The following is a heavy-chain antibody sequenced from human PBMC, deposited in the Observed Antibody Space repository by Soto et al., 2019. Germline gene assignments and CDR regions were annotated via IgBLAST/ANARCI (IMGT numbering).Heavy chain of an antibody. V-gene: IGHV3-15*01. CDR3: TTYDYFWGNYLYGGAY. CDR1: GFPFSNAW. D-gene: IGHD3-16*02. J-gene: IGHJ4*02. Sequence: GGSLRLSCAASGFPFSNAWMSWVRQAPGEGLEWVARIKSETDGGTTDYGAPVEGRFTISRDDSKNTLDLQMTNLKTEDTAVYYCTTYDYFWGNYLYGGAYWGQGALVTVSS. CDR2: IKSETDGGTT.